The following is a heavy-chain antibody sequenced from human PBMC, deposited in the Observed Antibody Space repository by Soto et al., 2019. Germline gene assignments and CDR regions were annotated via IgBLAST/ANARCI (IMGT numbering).Heavy chain of an antibody. J-gene: IGHJ2*01. D-gene: IGHD4-17*01. CDR2: ISSSSSYI. Sequence: PGGSLRLSCAASGFTFSSYSMNWVRQAPGKGLEWVSSISSSSSYIYYADSVKGRFTISRDNAKNSLYLQMNSLKADDTAVYYCTRERWDYGDPKWYFDLWGRGTLVTVSS. CDR3: TRERWDYGDPKWYFDL. V-gene: IGHV3-21*03. CDR1: GFTFSSYS.